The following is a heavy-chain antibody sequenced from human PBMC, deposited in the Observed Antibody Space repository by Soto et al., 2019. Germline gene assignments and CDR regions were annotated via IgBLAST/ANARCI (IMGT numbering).Heavy chain of an antibody. Sequence: PGGSLRLSCAASGFTFSSYAMSWVRQAPGKGLEWVSAISGSGGSTYYADSVKGRFTIARDNSKNTLYLQMNSLRAEDTAVYYCAKDLSAYYYDSSDYSDYWGQGTLVTVSS. CDR1: GFTFSSYA. V-gene: IGHV3-23*01. J-gene: IGHJ4*02. D-gene: IGHD3-22*01. CDR3: AKDLSAYYYDSSDYSDY. CDR2: ISGSGGST.